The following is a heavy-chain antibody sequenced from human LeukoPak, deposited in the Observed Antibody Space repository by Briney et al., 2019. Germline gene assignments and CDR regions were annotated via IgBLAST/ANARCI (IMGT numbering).Heavy chain of an antibody. Sequence: GGSLRLSCAASGFTFSSYDMHWVRQATGKGLEWVSAIGTAGDTYYPGSVKGRFTISRENAKNSLYLQMNSLRAGDTAVYYCARGNHDDSSGYYSTDYWGQGTLVTVSS. CDR3: ARGNHDDSSGYYSTDY. V-gene: IGHV3-13*01. D-gene: IGHD3-22*01. CDR1: GFTFSSYD. CDR2: IGTAGDT. J-gene: IGHJ4*02.